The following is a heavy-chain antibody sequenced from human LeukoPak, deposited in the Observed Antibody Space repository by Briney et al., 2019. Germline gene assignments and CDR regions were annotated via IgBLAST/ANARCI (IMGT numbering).Heavy chain of an antibody. CDR2: IGTAGGT. CDR1: GFTFSSYD. V-gene: IGHV3-13*01. D-gene: IGHD2-15*01. Sequence: GGSLRLSCAASGFTFSSYDMHWVRQATGKGLEWVSAIGTAGGTYYPGSVKGRFTISRENAKNSLYLQMNSLRAGDTAVYYCARALLGYCSGGSCYSGGGFDPWGQGTLVTVSS. CDR3: ARALLGYCSGGSCYSGGGFDP. J-gene: IGHJ5*02.